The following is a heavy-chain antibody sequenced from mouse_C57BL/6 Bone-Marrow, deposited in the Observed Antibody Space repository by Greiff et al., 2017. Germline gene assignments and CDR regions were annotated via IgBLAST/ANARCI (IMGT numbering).Heavy chain of an antibody. CDR2: IYPGDGDT. CDR1: GYAFSSSW. CDR3: ARGGVTSGY. J-gene: IGHJ2*01. Sequence: QVQLQQSGPELVKPGASVKISCKASGYAFSSSWMNWVKQRPGKGLEWIGRIYPGDGDTTYNGKFKGKATLTADKSSSTAYMQLSSLTSEDSAVYFCARGGVTSGYWGQGTTLTVSS. D-gene: IGHD2-2*01. V-gene: IGHV1-82*01.